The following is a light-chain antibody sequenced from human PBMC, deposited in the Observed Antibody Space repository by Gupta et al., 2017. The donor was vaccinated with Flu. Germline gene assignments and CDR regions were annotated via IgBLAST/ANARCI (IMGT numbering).Light chain of an antibody. J-gene: IGLJ1*01. Sequence: QSVLTQPPSASGTPGQRVTISCFGSSSNIGSNTVTWYQQLPGTAPKLLIFVNNERPSGVPALFSFANSRTSASLAISWLQSEDEADYYCAAWYYSLNGSYVFGTGTKVTVL. V-gene: IGLV1-44*01. CDR1: SSNIGSNT. CDR3: AAWYYSLNGSYV. CDR2: VNN.